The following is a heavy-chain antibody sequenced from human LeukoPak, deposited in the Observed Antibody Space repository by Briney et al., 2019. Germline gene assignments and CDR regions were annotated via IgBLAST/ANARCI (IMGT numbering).Heavy chain of an antibody. CDR2: INHSGST. CDR3: ARRRPVQAVDY. V-gene: IGHV4-34*01. J-gene: IGHJ4*02. D-gene: IGHD3-10*01. Sequence: SETLSLTCAVYGGSFSGYYWSWIRQPPGKGLEWIGEINHSGSTNYNPSLKSRVTISVDTSKNQFSLKLSSVTAADTAVYYCARRRPVQAVDYWGQGTLVTVSS. CDR1: GGSFSGYY.